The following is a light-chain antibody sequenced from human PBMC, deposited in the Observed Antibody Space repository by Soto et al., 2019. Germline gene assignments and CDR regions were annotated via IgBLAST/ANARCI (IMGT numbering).Light chain of an antibody. CDR2: NVN. V-gene: IGLV2-14*01. Sequence: QSALTQPASVSGSPGQSITISCTGTSNDVGGYDYVSWYQQHSGKAPKLIIYNVNSRPSGVSDRFSGSKSGSTASLTISGLQAEDESDYYCSSYRGSPTPHHVFGTGTKVTVL. CDR3: SSYRGSPTPHHV. CDR1: SNDVGGYDY. J-gene: IGLJ1*01.